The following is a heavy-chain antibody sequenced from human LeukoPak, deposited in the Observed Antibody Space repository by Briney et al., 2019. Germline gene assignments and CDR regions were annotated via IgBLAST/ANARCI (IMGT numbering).Heavy chain of an antibody. Sequence: GGSLRLSCAASGFTFSSYSMNWVRQAPGKGLEWVSSISSSSSYICYADSVKGRFTISRDNAKNSLYLQMNSLRAEDTAVYYCASGSFSSGSYYRWGQGTLVTVSS. D-gene: IGHD3-10*01. CDR2: ISSSSSYI. CDR1: GFTFSSYS. CDR3: ASGSFSSGSYYR. V-gene: IGHV3-21*01. J-gene: IGHJ4*02.